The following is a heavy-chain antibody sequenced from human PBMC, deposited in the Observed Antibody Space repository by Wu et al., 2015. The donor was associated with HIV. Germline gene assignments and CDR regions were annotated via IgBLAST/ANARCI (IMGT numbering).Heavy chain of an antibody. Sequence: QVQLVQSGAEVKKPGASVKVSCKASGYTFTGYYMHWVRQAPGQGLEWMGWINPNSGGTNYAQKFQGRVTMTRDTSISTAYMELSRLRSDDAAVYYCARDGVTMVRGVIGWFDPWGQGTLVTVSS. V-gene: IGHV1-2*02. J-gene: IGHJ5*02. CDR1: GYTFTGYY. CDR3: ARDGVTMVRGVIGWFDP. CDR2: INPNSGGT. D-gene: IGHD3-10*01.